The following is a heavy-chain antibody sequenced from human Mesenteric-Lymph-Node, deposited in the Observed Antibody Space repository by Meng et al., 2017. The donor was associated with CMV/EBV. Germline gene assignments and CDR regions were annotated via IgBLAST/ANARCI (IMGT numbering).Heavy chain of an antibody. D-gene: IGHD6-19*01. CDR2: IYSGGST. V-gene: IGHV3-66*02. J-gene: IGHJ4*02. CDR1: GFTVSNNY. CDR3: ARDTYSSGWYGGFDY. Sequence: GESLKISCAASGFTVSNNYISWVRQAPGKGLEWVSVIYSGGSTYYAESVKGRFTMSRDNSKSTLYLQMNSLRPEDTAIYYCARDTYSSGWYGGFDYWGQGTLVTVSS.